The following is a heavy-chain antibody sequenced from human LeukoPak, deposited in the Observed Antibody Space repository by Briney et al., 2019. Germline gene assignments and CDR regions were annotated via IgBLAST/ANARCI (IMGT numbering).Heavy chain of an antibody. Sequence: SETLSLTCTGSGGSISSYYWSWIRQPPGKGLEWIGYIYYSGSTNYNPSLKSRVTISVDTSKNQFSLKLTSVTAADTAVYYCARDGILRDSSGLDYWGQGTLVTVSS. CDR2: IYYSGST. CDR3: ARDGILRDSSGLDY. V-gene: IGHV4-59*01. J-gene: IGHJ4*02. D-gene: IGHD3-22*01. CDR1: GGSISSYY.